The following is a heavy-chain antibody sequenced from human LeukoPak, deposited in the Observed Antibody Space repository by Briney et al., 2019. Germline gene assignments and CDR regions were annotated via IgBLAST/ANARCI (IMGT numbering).Heavy chain of an antibody. Sequence: GGSLRLSCAASGFTFSTYWMHWVRQAPGKGLVWLSRTSSDGSSTNYADSVKGRFTISRDNAKNTLYLQMNSLRAEDTAVYYCARDYGEGGYYFDYWGQGTLVTVSS. CDR1: GFTFSTYW. V-gene: IGHV3-74*01. CDR3: ARDYGEGGYYFDY. D-gene: IGHD4-17*01. J-gene: IGHJ4*02. CDR2: TSSDGSST.